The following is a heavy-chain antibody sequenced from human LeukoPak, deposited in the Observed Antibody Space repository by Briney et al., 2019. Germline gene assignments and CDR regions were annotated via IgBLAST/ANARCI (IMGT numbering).Heavy chain of an antibody. V-gene: IGHV1-18*01. CDR1: GYTFTSYG. D-gene: IGHD3-22*01. CDR2: ISAYNGNT. CDR3: ARVVRGYYYDSSGPLNFDY. J-gene: IGHJ4*02. Sequence: ASVKVSCKASGYTFTSYGINWVRQAPGQGLEWMGWISAYNGNTNSAQKLQGRVTLTTVTSTSTAYMELRSLRSDDTAVYYCARVVRGYYYDSSGPLNFDYWGQGTLVTVSS.